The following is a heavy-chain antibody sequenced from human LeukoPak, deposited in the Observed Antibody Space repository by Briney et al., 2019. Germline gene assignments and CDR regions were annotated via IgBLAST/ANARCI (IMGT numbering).Heavy chain of an antibody. CDR1: GGSISSYY. V-gene: IGHV4-4*07. J-gene: IGHJ4*02. CDR2: IYTSGST. D-gene: IGHD5-12*01. Sequence: SETLSLTCTVSGGSISSYYWSWIRQPAGKGLEWIGRIYTSGSTNYNPSLKSRVTMSVDTSKNQFSLKLSSVTAADTAVYYCARVYRSRLLYYFDYWGQGTLVTVSS. CDR3: ARVYRSRLLYYFDY.